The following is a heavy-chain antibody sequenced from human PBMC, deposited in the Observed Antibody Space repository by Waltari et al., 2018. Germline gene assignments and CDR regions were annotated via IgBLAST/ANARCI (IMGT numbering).Heavy chain of an antibody. CDR1: GFTVSSNY. CDR2: IYSGGIT. D-gene: IGHD2-15*01. CDR3: ARDRGLAGPAFDI. V-gene: IGHV3-53*01. J-gene: IGHJ3*02. Sequence: EVQLVESGGGLLQPGASLRLSCAASGFTVSSNYMRCVRQAPGKGLDGVSVIYSGGITYYADSVKGRFTISRDNSKNTLYLQMNSLRAEDTAVYYCARDRGLAGPAFDIWGQGTMVTVSS.